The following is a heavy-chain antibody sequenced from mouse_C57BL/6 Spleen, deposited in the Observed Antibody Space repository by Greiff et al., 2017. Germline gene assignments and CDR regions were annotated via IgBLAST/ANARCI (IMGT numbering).Heavy chain of an antibody. CDR1: GYTFTSYW. CDR2: IDPSDSYT. CDR3: ARSNDNGSGYEDG. V-gene: IGHV1-69*01. Sequence: QVQLQQPGAELVMPGASVKLSCKASGYTFTSYWMHWVKQRPGQGLEWIGEIDPSDSYTNYNQKFKGKSTVTVDKSSSTAYMQLSSLASEDSAVYSCARSNDNGSGYEDGWGKGTTLTVSS. D-gene: IGHD1-1*01. J-gene: IGHJ2*01.